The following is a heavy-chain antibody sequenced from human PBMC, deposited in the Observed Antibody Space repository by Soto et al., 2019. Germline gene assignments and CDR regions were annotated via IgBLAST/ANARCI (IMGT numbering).Heavy chain of an antibody. CDR3: ARGLGLLTYYYGSGSYFADV. CDR1: GGSFSGYY. J-gene: IGHJ6*02. V-gene: IGHV4-34*01. CDR2: INHSGST. D-gene: IGHD3-10*01. Sequence: PSETLSLTCAVYGGSFSGYYWSWIRQPPGKGLEWIGEINHSGSTNYNPSLKSRVTISVDTSKNQFSLKLSSVTAADTAVYYCARGLGLLTYYYGSGSYFADVWGQGTTVTVSS.